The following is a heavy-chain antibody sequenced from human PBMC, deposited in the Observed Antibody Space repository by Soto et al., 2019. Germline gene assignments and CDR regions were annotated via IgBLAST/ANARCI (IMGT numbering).Heavy chain of an antibody. J-gene: IGHJ4*02. CDR3: TRGAGAPWVRFDS. Sequence: SETLSLTCGVSGYSITSGFYRGCVRQSPGKGLEWIGSISYSAKTFSNSSLAVRLSFAVDTHINQFSLRLTSVTAAYTALYYCTRGAGAPWVRFDSWGQGTLVTVSS. CDR2: ISYSAKT. CDR1: GYSITSGFY. V-gene: IGHV4-38-2*01. D-gene: IGHD3-22*01.